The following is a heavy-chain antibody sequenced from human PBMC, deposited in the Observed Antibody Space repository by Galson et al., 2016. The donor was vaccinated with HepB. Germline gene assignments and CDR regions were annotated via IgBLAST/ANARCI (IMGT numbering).Heavy chain of an antibody. CDR2: IYGGGST. D-gene: IGHD2/OR15-2a*01. V-gene: IGHV3-66*04. Sequence: SLRLSCAASGFTVSSNHISWVRQAPGKGLDWVSGIYGGGSTYYADSVEARFNITRDNSKNTVYLQMNSLRDEDTAVFYCARLRTTWNAFDIWGQGTMVTVSS. CDR1: GFTVSSNH. J-gene: IGHJ3*02. CDR3: ARLRTTWNAFDI.